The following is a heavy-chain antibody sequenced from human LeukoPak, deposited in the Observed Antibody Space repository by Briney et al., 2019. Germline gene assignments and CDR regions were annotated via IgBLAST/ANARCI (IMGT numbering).Heavy chain of an antibody. D-gene: IGHD3-22*01. CDR3: AKSQLDQTYYYAGSTYYPFDY. J-gene: IGHJ4*02. CDR2: ISGSGGST. Sequence: PGGSLRLSCAASGFTFSIYAMNWVRQAPGKGLEWVSLISGSGGSTYYADSVKGRFTISRDNSRNTLYLQMNSLRAEDTAVYYCAKSQLDQTYYYAGSTYYPFDYWGQGSLVTVSS. CDR1: GFTFSIYA. V-gene: IGHV3-23*01.